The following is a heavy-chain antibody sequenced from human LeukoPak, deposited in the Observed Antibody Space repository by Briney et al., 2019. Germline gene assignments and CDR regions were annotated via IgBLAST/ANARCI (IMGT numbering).Heavy chain of an antibody. J-gene: IGHJ3*02. Sequence: ASVKVSCKASGYTFTGYYMHWVRQAPGEGLEWMGWINPNSGGTKYAQKFQGRVTMTRDTSINTAYMEVRRLTSDDTAVYYCARERGTLAVAGDAVDIWGQGTMVAVSS. CDR1: GYTFTGYY. D-gene: IGHD6-19*01. CDR2: INPNSGGT. CDR3: ARERGTLAVAGDAVDI. V-gene: IGHV1-2*02.